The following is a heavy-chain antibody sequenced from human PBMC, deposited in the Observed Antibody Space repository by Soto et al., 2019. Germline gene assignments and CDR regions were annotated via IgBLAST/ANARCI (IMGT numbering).Heavy chain of an antibody. J-gene: IGHJ4*02. CDR3: VRSMGFSSGPRHFDF. V-gene: IGHV4-30-4*01. D-gene: IGHD5-18*01. CDR2: IYDSGSS. Sequence: SETLSLTCTVSRASLSSGDYFWGWIRQSPEKGLEWIGYIYDSGSSYYNPSLKSRGTMSVDTSKNQFSLKLRSVTAADTAVYYCVRSMGFSSGPRHFDFCCQG. CDR1: RASLSSGDYF.